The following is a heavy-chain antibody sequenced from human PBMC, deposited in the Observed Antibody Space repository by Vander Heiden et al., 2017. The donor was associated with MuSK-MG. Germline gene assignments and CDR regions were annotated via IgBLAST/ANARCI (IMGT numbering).Heavy chain of an antibody. CDR3: ARAKTYYDYVWGSYRRLYYFDY. J-gene: IGHJ4*02. D-gene: IGHD3-16*02. CDR1: GFPVSSNY. CDR2: IYSGGST. Sequence: VQLVESGGGLVQPGGSLRLSCAASGFPVSSNYMSWVRQAPGKGLEWVSVIYSGGSTYYADSVKGRFTISRDNSKNTLYLQMNSLRAEDTAVYYCARAKTYYDYVWGSYRRLYYFDYWGQGTLVTVSS. V-gene: IGHV3-66*01.